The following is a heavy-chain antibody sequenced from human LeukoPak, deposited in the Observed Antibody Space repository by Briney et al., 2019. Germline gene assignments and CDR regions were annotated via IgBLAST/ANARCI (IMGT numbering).Heavy chain of an antibody. CDR1: GDSVSSNSAT. D-gene: IGHD3-10*01. CDR3: ARNYYGSGSYYSHFDY. Sequence: SQTLSLTCAISGDSVSSNSATWNWIRQSPSRGLEWLGRAYYRSNWDNDYAVSVKSRITINPDTSKNQFSLQLKPVTPEDTAVYYCARNYYGSGSYYSHFDYWGQGTLVTVSS. V-gene: IGHV6-1*01. CDR2: AYYRSNWDN. J-gene: IGHJ4*02.